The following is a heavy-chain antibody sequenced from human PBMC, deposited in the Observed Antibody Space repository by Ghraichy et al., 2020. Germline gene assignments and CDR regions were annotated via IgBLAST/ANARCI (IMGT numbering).Heavy chain of an antibody. J-gene: IGHJ4*02. Sequence: GGSLRLSCAASGFTFSTYALHWVRQAPGKGLEWVAIISYDGAYKYYAGSVKGRFTISRDNSKNSLYLQMNSLRADDTALYYCARDSGWYKTGGYFDYWGQGTLVTVSS. D-gene: IGHD6-19*01. CDR2: ISYDGAYK. CDR1: GFTFSTYA. CDR3: ARDSGWYKTGGYFDY. V-gene: IGHV3-30*04.